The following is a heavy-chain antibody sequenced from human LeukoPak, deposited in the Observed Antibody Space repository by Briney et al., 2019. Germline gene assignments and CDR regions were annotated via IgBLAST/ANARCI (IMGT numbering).Heavy chain of an antibody. Sequence: SVKVSCKASGGTFSSYAISWVRQAPGQGLEWMGGIIPIFGTANYAQKFQGRVTITADESTSTAYMELSSLRSEDTAVYYCAKDGYSSLPGFHFEYWGQGTPVTVSS. J-gene: IGHJ4*02. CDR2: IIPIFGTA. CDR1: GGTFSSYA. D-gene: IGHD6-13*01. V-gene: IGHV1-69*13. CDR3: AKDGYSSLPGFHFEY.